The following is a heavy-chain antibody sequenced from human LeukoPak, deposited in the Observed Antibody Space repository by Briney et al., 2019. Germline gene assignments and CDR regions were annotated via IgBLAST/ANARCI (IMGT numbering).Heavy chain of an antibody. CDR2: IYHSGST. CDR1: GGSISSGGYY. D-gene: IGHD2-2*01. V-gene: IGHV4-30-2*01. CDR3: ARLGYCSSTSCPEDRNWFDP. J-gene: IGHJ5*02. Sequence: KPSETLSLTCTVSGGSISSGGYYWSWIRQPPGKGLEWIGYIYHSGSTYYNPSLKSRVTISVDRSKNQFSLKLSSVTAADTAVYYCARLGYCSSTSCPEDRNWFDPWGQGTLVTVSS.